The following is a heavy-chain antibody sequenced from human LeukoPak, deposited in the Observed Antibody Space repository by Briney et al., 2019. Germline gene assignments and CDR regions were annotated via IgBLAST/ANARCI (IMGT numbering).Heavy chain of an antibody. V-gene: IGHV5-51*01. Sequence: GESLKISCKGSGYSFTNYWIVWVRQMPGKGLEWMGIIYPGDSDTRYSPSFQGQVTISADKSISTAYLQWSSLKASDTAMYYCARQEQQLVLYNWFDPWGQGTLVTVSS. CDR3: ARQEQQLVLYNWFDP. D-gene: IGHD6-13*01. CDR1: GYSFTNYW. CDR2: IYPGDSDT. J-gene: IGHJ5*02.